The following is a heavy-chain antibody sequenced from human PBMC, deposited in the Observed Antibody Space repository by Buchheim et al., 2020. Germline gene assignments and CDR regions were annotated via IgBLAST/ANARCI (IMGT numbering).Heavy chain of an antibody. V-gene: IGHV3-23*01. CDR2: ISESGAST. CDR1: GVTFSNYD. D-gene: IGHD4-17*01. J-gene: IGHJ4*02. CDR3: ARKDDTVTNNFDY. Sequence: EVQLLESGGGLVQPGGSLRLSCAASGVTFSNYDMGWVRQAPGKGLEWVSTISESGASTFYAESVKGRFTISRDNSRKKLYLQMSSLRAEDTAVYYCARKDDTVTNNFDYWGQGTL.